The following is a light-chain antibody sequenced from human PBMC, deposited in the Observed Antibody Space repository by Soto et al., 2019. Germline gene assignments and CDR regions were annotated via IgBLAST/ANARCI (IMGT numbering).Light chain of an antibody. Sequence: EIVVTQSPATLSVSPGERSILSCMASQSVSSNLAWYQQKPGQAPRLLIYRASTRATGIPARFSGSGSGTEFTLTISSLQSEDFEVYYCQQYNNWPITFGQGTRLEIK. V-gene: IGKV3-15*01. CDR2: RAS. CDR1: QSVSSN. J-gene: IGKJ5*01. CDR3: QQYNNWPIT.